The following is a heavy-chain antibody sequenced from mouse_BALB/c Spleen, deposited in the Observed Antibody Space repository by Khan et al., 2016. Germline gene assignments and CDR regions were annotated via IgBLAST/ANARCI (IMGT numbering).Heavy chain of an antibody. CDR3: ARTARIKY. J-gene: IGHJ2*01. CDR2: ISYSGST. D-gene: IGHD1-2*01. V-gene: IGHV3-2*02. CDR1: GYSITSGYG. Sequence: EVKLQESGPGLVKPSQSLSLTCTVTGYSITSGYGWNWIRQFPGNKLEWMGYISYSGSTNYNPSLKSRISITRDTSKNQFFLQLNSVTTEDTATSYCARTARIKYWGQGTTLTVSS.